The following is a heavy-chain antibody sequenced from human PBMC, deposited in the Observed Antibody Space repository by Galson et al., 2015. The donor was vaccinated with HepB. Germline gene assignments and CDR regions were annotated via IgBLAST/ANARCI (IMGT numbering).Heavy chain of an antibody. CDR3: ATIGWSPY. D-gene: IGHD2-15*01. V-gene: IGHV3-48*01. CDR1: GFTFSSYS. Sequence: SLRLSCAASGFTFSSYSLNWVRQAPGKGLEWVSYISSSSSTIYYADSVKGRFTIARDNAKNPLYLQMNSLRAEDTAVYYCATIGWSPYWGQGTLVTVSS. CDR2: ISSSSSTI. J-gene: IGHJ4*02.